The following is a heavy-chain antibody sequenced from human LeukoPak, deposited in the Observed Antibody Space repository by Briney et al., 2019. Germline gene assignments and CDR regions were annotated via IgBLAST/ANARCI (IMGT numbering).Heavy chain of an antibody. CDR1: GFTFSSYE. CDR2: ISSGSTI. CDR3: ARALIAATGGGFNY. D-gene: IGHD6-13*01. Sequence: PGGSLRLSCAASGFTFSSYEMNWVRQAPGKGLEWVSYISSGSTIYYADSVKVQFTISRDNAKNSLYLQMNSLRAEDTAVFSCARALIAATGGGFNYGGQGTLVT. V-gene: IGHV3-48*03. J-gene: IGHJ4*02.